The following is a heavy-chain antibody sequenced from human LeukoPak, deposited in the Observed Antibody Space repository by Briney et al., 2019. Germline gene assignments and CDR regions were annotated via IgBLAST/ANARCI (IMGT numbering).Heavy chain of an antibody. J-gene: IGHJ6*02. D-gene: IGHD3-10*01. CDR3: ARQSYTAYYYYGMDV. V-gene: IGHV4-59*08. CDR2: IYYSGST. Sequence: SETLSLTCTVPGGSISSYYWSWIRQPPGKGLGWIGNIYYSGSTNYNPSLKSRVNISVDTSKNQFSLRLSSVTAADTAVYYCARQSYTAYYYYGMDVWGQGTTVTVSS. CDR1: GGSISSYY.